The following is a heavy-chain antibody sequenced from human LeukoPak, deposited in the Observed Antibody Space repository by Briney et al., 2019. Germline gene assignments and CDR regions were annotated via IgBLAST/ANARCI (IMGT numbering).Heavy chain of an antibody. V-gene: IGHV4-39*01. Sequence: PSETLSLTCTVSGGSISSSSYYWGWIRQPPGKGLEWIGSIYYSGSTYYNPSLKSRVTISVDTSKKQFSLKLSSVTAADTAVYYCARLEFYGDYVAYWGQGTLVTVSS. D-gene: IGHD4-17*01. J-gene: IGHJ4*02. CDR2: IYYSGST. CDR1: GGSISSSSYY. CDR3: ARLEFYGDYVAY.